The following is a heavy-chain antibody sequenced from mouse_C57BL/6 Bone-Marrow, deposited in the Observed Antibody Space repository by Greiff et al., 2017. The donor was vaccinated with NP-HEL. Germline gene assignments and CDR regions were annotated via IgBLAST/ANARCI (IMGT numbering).Heavy chain of an antibody. Sequence: EVQLQQSGPELVKPGASVKMSCKASGYTFTDYNMHWVKQSHGTSLAWIGYINPNTGGTSYNQKFKGKATLTVNKFSSTAYMELRSLTSGDSAVYYCVRDGNLWGQGTLVTVSA. CDR1: GYTFTDYN. J-gene: IGHJ3*01. CDR2: INPNTGGT. CDR3: VRDGNL. V-gene: IGHV1-22*01. D-gene: IGHD2-1*01.